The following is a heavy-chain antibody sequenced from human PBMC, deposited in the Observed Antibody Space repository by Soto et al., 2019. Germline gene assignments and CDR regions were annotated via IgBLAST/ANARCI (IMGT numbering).Heavy chain of an antibody. V-gene: IGHV3-21*01. J-gene: IGHJ4*02. CDR1: GFTFRSYS. CDR2: ISGSGNYT. Sequence: GGSRGRSWAASGFTFRSYSMNWVRQAPGKGLGWVSSISGSGNYTHYADFLRGRFTISRDNAKTSLYLQMNRLRAEDTAVYYCAREGINNYNEYYFDSWGQGTVVTVSS. CDR3: AREGINNYNEYYFDS. D-gene: IGHD4-4*01.